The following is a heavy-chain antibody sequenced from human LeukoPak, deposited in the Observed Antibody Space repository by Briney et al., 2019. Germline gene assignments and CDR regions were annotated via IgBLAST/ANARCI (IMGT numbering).Heavy chain of an antibody. J-gene: IGHJ6*03. V-gene: IGHV1-8*01. CDR3: ARVQLGYCSSTSCLARPYYYYYYMDV. CDR1: GYTFTSYD. D-gene: IGHD2-2*01. Sequence: ASVKVSCKASGYTFTSYDINWVRQATGQGLEWMGWMNPNSGNTGYAQKFQGRVTMTRNTSISTAYMELSSLRSEDTAVYYCARVQLGYCSSTSCLARPYYYYYYMDVWGKGTTVTVSS. CDR2: MNPNSGNT.